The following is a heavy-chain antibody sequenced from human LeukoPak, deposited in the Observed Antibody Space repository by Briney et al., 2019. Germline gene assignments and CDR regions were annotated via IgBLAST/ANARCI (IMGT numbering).Heavy chain of an antibody. CDR1: GGSTSSSTYY. V-gene: IGHV4-39*02. CDR2: IYDSGST. Sequence: SETLSLTCTVSGGSTSSSTYYRDWIRQPPGKGLEWVGNIYDSGSTHYNPSLESRVTISVDTSKNQFSLKLNSVTAADTAVYYCARESGYDSPGDYWGQGTLVTVSS. CDR3: ARESGYDSPGDY. D-gene: IGHD5-12*01. J-gene: IGHJ4*02.